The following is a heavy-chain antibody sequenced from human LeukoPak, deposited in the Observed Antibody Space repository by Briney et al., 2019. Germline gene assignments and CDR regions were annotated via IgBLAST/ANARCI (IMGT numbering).Heavy chain of an antibody. V-gene: IGHV3-7*04. CDR1: GFTLSSYW. CDR3: ARGKYCTNGVCYHYYYYYMDV. D-gene: IGHD2-8*01. J-gene: IGHJ6*03. Sequence: GGSLRLSCAASGFTLSSYWMSWVRQAPGKGLEWVANIKYDGSEKDYVDSVKGRFTISRDNAKNSLYLQMNSLRAEDTAVYYCARGKYCTNGVCYHYYYYYMDVWGKGTTVTVSS. CDR2: IKYDGSEK.